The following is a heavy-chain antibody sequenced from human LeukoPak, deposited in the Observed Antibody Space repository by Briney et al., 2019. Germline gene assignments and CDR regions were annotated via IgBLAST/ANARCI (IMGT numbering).Heavy chain of an antibody. J-gene: IGHJ4*02. CDR2: IYYSGST. V-gene: IGHV4-39*01. CDR1: GGSITSSNYY. Sequence: SETLSLTCSVSGGSITSSNYYWGWIRQPPGKGLEWIGSIYYSGSTYYNPSLKSRVTISVDTSKNQFSLKLSSVTAADTAVYYCASHVLDDYGDYYFDYWGQGTLVTVSS. D-gene: IGHD4-17*01. CDR3: ASHVLDDYGDYYFDY.